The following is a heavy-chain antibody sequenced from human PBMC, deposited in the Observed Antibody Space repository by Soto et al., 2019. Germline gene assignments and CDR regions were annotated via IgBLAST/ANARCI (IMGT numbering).Heavy chain of an antibody. CDR3: AKGGKPSPNIYYGMDV. J-gene: IGHJ6*02. Sequence: GGSLRLSCAASGFSFSGYYMSWVRQAPGKGLEWISCISGSGDKTNYADSVRGRFTISRDNARNSVYLQMNSLTDEDTAVYYCAKGGKPSPNIYYGMDVWGQGIAVTVSS. V-gene: IGHV3-11*06. CDR2: ISGSGDKT. CDR1: GFSFSGYY. D-gene: IGHD3-10*01.